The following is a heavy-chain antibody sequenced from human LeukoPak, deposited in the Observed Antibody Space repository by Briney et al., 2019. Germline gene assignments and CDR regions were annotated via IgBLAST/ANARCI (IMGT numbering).Heavy chain of an antibody. Sequence: PGGSLRLSCAASGFTFSNYAMHWVRQAPGKGLEWVAVISYDGSNKYYADSVKGRFTISRDNSKNTLYLQMNSLRAEDTAVYYCARDRRIDGYYYDSSGYYYYYWGQGTLVTVSS. V-gene: IGHV3-30-3*01. D-gene: IGHD3-22*01. J-gene: IGHJ4*02. CDR2: ISYDGSNK. CDR1: GFTFSNYA. CDR3: ARDRRIDGYYYDSSGYYYYY.